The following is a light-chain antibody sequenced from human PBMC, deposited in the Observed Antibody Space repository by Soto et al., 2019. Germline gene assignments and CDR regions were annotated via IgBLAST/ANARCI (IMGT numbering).Light chain of an antibody. CDR2: GAS. CDR3: QEYSTPPMYT. V-gene: IGKV3-20*01. CDR1: QSVTNNY. Sequence: IVLTQSPGTLSLSPGERGTLSCRASQSVTNNYLAWYQQKRGQPPRLLIHGASSRATGIPDRFSGSGSGTDFTLTISALEPEDFAVYYCQEYSTPPMYTFGQGPQVEI. J-gene: IGKJ2*01.